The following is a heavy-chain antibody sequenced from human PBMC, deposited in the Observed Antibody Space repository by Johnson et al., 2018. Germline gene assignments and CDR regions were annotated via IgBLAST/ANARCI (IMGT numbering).Heavy chain of an antibody. V-gene: IGHV3-15*07. CDR2: IRSDGGTP. D-gene: IGHD4-17*01. J-gene: IGHJ4*02. Sequence: VQLVQSGGGLVKPGGSLRLSCAASGFSFSDAWMGWVRQAPGKGLEWVGHIRSDGGTPDYAGAVRGRFTVSRDDSKHTLYLQMNSLKNEDTAVYYCTIIGVTTVSFDFWGQGTLVTASS. CDR3: TIIGVTTVSFDF. CDR1: GFSFSDAW.